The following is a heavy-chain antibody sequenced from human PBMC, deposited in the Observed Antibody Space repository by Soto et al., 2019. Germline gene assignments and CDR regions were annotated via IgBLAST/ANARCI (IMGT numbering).Heavy chain of an antibody. J-gene: IGHJ4*02. Sequence: QITLKESGPTRVKSTQTLTLTCTFSGFSLTTSGVGVGWIRQSPGKALEWLAVIYWDDDKRYSPSLKSSLTITKDTAKNPVVLTMAYMDPEDTGTYFCAHRGYMYGNWDHGYFDYWGQGTLVTVSS. V-gene: IGHV2-5*02. CDR1: GFSLTTSGVG. D-gene: IGHD5-18*01. CDR3: AHRGYMYGNWDHGYFDY. CDR2: IYWDDDK.